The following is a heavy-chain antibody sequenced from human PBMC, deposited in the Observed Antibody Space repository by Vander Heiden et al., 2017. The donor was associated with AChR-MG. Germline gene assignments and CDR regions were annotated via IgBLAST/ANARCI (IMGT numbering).Heavy chain of an antibody. D-gene: IGHD4-17*01. CDR3: AKEDNGDSFQH. CDR1: GLTFSSYG. J-gene: IGHJ1*01. Sequence: QAQLVEPGGAVAEPGKSLGLSCAGSGLTFSSYGMHWVRQAPGKGLEWVALISYDGSKKYYADSVKGRFTISRDNSNNTLYLQMNSLRAEDTAVYYCAKEDNGDSFQHWGQGTLVTVSS. V-gene: IGHV3-30*18. CDR2: ISYDGSKK.